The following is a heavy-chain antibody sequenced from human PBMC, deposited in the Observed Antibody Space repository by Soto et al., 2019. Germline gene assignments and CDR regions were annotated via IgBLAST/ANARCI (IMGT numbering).Heavy chain of an antibody. V-gene: IGHV3-23*01. CDR1: GFTFSSYA. CDR3: AKDEQQLVRLGEYFQH. J-gene: IGHJ1*01. Sequence: PGGSLRLSCAASGFTFSSYAMSWVRQAPGKGLEWVSAISGSGGSTYYADSVKGRFTISRDNSKNTLYLQMNSLRAEDTAIYYCAKDEQQLVRLGEYFQHWGQGTLVTVSS. CDR2: ISGSGGST. D-gene: IGHD6-13*01.